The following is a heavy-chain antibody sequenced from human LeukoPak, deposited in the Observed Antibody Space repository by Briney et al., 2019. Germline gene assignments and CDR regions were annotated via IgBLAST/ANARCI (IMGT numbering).Heavy chain of an antibody. CDR2: IYYSGST. Sequence: PSETLSLTCTVSGGSISSSSYYWGWIRQPPGKGLEWIGSIYYSGSTYYNPSLKSRVTISVDTSKNQFSLKLSSVTAADTAVYYCARSGYCSGGSCSYYYYYYGMDVWGQGTTVTVSS. CDR3: ARSGYCSGGSCSYYYYYYGMDV. D-gene: IGHD2-15*01. V-gene: IGHV4-39*07. CDR1: GGSISSSSYY. J-gene: IGHJ6*02.